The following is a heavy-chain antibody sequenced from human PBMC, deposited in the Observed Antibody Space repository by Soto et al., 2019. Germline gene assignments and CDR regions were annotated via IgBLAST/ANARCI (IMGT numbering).Heavy chain of an antibody. J-gene: IGHJ1*01. CDR2: ISAYNGNT. D-gene: IGHD2-8*01. CDR1: GYTFTSYG. V-gene: IGHV1-18*01. Sequence: ASVKVSCKASGYTFTSYGISWVRQAPGQGLEWMGWISAYNGNTNYAQKLQGRVTMTTDTSTSTAYMELRSLRSDDTAVYYCARDPPGECTNGVCSPAGYSQHWGQGTLVTV. CDR3: ARDPPGECTNGVCSPAGYSQH.